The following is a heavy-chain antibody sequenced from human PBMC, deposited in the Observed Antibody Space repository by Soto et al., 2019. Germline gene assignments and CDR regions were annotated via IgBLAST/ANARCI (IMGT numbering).Heavy chain of an antibody. CDR1: GGSISSYY. CDR3: ARRYGGHFDY. CDR2: IYYSGST. J-gene: IGHJ4*02. Sequence: QVQLQESGPGLVKPSETLSLTCTVSGGSISSYYWSWIRQPPGKGLEWIGYIYYSGSTNYNPSLKSRVTISVDTSKNQFSLKLSSVNAADTAVYYCARRYGGHFDYWGQGTLVTVSS. D-gene: IGHD3-16*01. V-gene: IGHV4-59*01.